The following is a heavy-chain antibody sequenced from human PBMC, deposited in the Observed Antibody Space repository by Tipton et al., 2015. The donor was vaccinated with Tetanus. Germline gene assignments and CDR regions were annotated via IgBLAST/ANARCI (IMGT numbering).Heavy chain of an antibody. CDR3: ARSADNWFDP. Sequence: TLSLTCTVSGGSLSSGTYYWDWIRQPPGKGLECIGNIYYNGNTLQNPSLKSRVTLSLDNSKNQFSLKLRSVTAADTAVYYCARSADNWFDPWGQGTLVTVSS. CDR2: IYYNGNT. J-gene: IGHJ5*02. CDR1: GGSLSSGTYY. V-gene: IGHV4-39*01.